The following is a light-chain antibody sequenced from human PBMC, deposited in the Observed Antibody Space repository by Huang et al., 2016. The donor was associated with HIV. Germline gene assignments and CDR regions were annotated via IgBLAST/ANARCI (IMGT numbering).Light chain of an antibody. V-gene: IGKV3-15*01. J-gene: IGKJ1*01. CDR1: QSVSGD. CDR2: AAS. Sequence: EIVMTQSPPTLSVSPGERATVSCRASQSVSGDLAWYQQRPGQAPRLLIYAASTRATGIPASVSGSGSGTEFTLTISSLQSEDFAVYYCQQYNNWPPWTFGQGTKVEIK. CDR3: QQYNNWPPWT.